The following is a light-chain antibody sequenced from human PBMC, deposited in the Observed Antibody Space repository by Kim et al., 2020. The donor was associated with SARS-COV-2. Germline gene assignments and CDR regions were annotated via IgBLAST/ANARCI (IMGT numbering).Light chain of an antibody. J-gene: IGKJ2*01. CDR1: QSIRSNF. CDR2: GAS. V-gene: IGKV3-20*01. CDR3: QQYGISPYT. Sequence: EIVLTQSPGTLSLSPGETATLSCRASQSIRSNFLAWYQQKPGQAPRLLIFGASSRAAGIPDRFSGSESGADFSLTISRLEPEDFAVYYCQQYGISPYTFGQGTKLEI.